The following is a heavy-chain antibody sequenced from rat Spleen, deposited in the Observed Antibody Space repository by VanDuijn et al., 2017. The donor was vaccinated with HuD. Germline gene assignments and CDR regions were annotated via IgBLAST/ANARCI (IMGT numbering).Heavy chain of an antibody. Sequence: EVQVVESGGGSVQPGRSLKLSCAASGFTFSDYHMAWVRQAPKKGLEWVASISYEGSRTYYGDSGKGRFTISRDNAKSTLYLQMNSLRSEDTATYYCATHRAYWFPYWGQGTLVTVSS. J-gene: IGHJ3*01. CDR1: GFTFSDYH. CDR2: ISYEGSRT. V-gene: IGHV5-22*01. CDR3: ATHRAYWFPY.